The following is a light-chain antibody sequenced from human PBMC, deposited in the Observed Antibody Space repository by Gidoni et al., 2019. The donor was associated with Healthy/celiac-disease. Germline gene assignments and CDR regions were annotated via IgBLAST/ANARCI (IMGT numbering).Light chain of an antibody. CDR2: DAS. CDR3: QQYDNLPLT. CDR1: QDISNY. V-gene: IGKV1-33*01. Sequence: DIQIPQSPSSLSASVGDRVTITCQASQDISNYLNWYQQKPGKAPKLLIYDASNWETGVPSRFSGSGSGTDFTFTISSLQPEDIATYYCQQYDNLPLTFGGGTKVEIK. J-gene: IGKJ4*01.